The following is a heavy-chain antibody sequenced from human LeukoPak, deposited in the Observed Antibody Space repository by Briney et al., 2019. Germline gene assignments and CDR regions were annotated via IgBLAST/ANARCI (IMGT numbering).Heavy chain of an antibody. Sequence: GGSLRLSCATSGFTFSSYRMNWVRQAPGKGLEWVSFISSSSSYIYYADSVKGRFTISRDNAENSLYLQMNSLGAEDTAVYYCATETGQGSYNWGQGTLVTVSS. D-gene: IGHD3-10*01. J-gene: IGHJ4*02. CDR2: ISSSSSYI. V-gene: IGHV3-21*01. CDR1: GFTFSSYR. CDR3: ATETGQGSYN.